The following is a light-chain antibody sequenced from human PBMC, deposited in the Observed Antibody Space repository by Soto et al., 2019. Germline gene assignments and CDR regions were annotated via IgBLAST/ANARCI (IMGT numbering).Light chain of an antibody. CDR2: GAS. CDR1: QSVSSN. V-gene: IGKV3-20*01. CDR3: QHYDISLFA. Sequence: EIALTQSPGTLSVSPGERATLSCRASQSVSSNLAWYQQKPGQAPRLLIYGASSRATGIPGRFSGSGFGTDFTLTISRLEPEDSAVYYCQHYDISLFAFGPGTKVDIK. J-gene: IGKJ3*01.